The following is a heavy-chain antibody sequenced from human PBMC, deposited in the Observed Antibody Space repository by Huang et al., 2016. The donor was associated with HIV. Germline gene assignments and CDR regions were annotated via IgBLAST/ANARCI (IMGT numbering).Heavy chain of an antibody. J-gene: IGHJ6*03. D-gene: IGHD5-18*01. V-gene: IGHV1-18*01. Sequence: QVQLVQSGAEVKKPGASVKVSCKASGYTFSSFGISWVRQAPGQGLEWVGGISVYKGNTKFEQKVQGRRTMTTDTSTSTAYMELRSLRSDDTAVYYCARGGGIQLWLLGYYYMDVWGNGTTVTVSS. CDR1: GYTFSSFG. CDR3: ARGGGIQLWLLGYYYMDV. CDR2: ISVYKGNT.